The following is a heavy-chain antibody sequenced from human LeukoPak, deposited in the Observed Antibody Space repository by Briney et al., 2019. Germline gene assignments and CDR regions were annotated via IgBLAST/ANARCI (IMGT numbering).Heavy chain of an antibody. J-gene: IGHJ4*02. CDR2: IYYSGST. V-gene: IGHV4-30-4*01. Sequence: SETLSLTCTVSGGSISSSSYYWSWIRQPPGKGLEWIGYIYYSGSTYYNPSLKSRVTISVDTSKNQFSLKLSSVTAADTAVYYCARVSDYYDSRGGFDYWGQGTLVTVSS. CDR1: GGSISSSSYY. D-gene: IGHD3-22*01. CDR3: ARVSDYYDSRGGFDY.